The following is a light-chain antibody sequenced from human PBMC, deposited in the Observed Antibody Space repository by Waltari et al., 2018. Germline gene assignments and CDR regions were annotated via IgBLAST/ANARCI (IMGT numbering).Light chain of an antibody. CDR2: GAS. J-gene: IGKJ1*01. V-gene: IGKV3-15*01. CDR3: QQYNSWPPWT. Sequence: VVLTQSPDTLSVSPGDRATLSCRASQSVDYNLAWYQQRPGQAPRLLISGASDRATGIPDRFSGSGSETEFTLTRASLQPDDFGVYYCQQYNSWPPWTFGQGTNVEIK. CDR1: QSVDYN.